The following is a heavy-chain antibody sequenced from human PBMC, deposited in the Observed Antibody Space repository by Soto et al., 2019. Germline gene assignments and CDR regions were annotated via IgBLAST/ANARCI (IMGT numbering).Heavy chain of an antibody. CDR3: ARRSGWYYFDY. J-gene: IGHJ4*02. D-gene: IGHD6-19*01. V-gene: IGHV4-39*01. CDR2: IYYIGGT. Sequence: QLQLQESGPGLVKPSETLSLTCTVSGGSISSNNYFWGWIRQPPGKGLEWIGTIYYIGGTYYNPSLKSRVTISVDTSKNQFSLKLSSVTAADTAVYYCARRSGWYYFDYWGQGTLVTVSS. CDR1: GGSISSNNYF.